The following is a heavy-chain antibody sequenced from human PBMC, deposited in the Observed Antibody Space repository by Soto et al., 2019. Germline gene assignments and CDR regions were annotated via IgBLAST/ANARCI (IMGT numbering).Heavy chain of an antibody. CDR3: FSVPRPGGISYALYS. Sequence: QLLLHESGPGLVKPSETLSLTCTVSDVSVTSSSYYWGWIRQPPGQGLEWLGSIFYDVTTYYNPFPNRRLTISVDTSKSQFSLKLTSVTAADPAVYYFFSVPRPGGISYALYSWGQGTLVTVSS. CDR2: IFYDVTT. V-gene: IGHV4-39*01. D-gene: IGHD1-26*01. CDR1: DVSVTSSSYY. J-gene: IGHJ4*02.